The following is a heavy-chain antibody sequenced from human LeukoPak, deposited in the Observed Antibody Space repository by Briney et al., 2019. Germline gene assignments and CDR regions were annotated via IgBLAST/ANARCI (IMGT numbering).Heavy chain of an antibody. CDR2: IYSGGST. Sequence: GGSLRLSCAASGSTVSSNYMSWVRQAPGKGLEWVSVIYSGGSTYYADSVKGRFTISRDNSKNTLYLQMNSLRAEDTAVYYCATAATLAYCGGDCYGRFDYWGQGTLVTVSS. CDR1: GSTVSSNY. J-gene: IGHJ4*02. D-gene: IGHD2-21*02. V-gene: IGHV3-53*01. CDR3: ATAATLAYCGGDCYGRFDY.